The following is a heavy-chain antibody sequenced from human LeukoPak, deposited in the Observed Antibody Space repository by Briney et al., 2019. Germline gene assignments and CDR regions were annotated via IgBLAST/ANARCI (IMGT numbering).Heavy chain of an antibody. J-gene: IGHJ5*02. Sequence: PSETLSFTCTVSGGSISCYYWSWIRQPPGKGLEWIGYIYYSGSTNYNPSLKSRVTISVDTSKNQFSLKLSSVTAADTAVYYCAFLTRSGLFDPWGQGTLVTVSS. D-gene: IGHD6-19*01. V-gene: IGHV4-59*01. CDR2: IYYSGST. CDR1: GGSISCYY. CDR3: AFLTRSGLFDP.